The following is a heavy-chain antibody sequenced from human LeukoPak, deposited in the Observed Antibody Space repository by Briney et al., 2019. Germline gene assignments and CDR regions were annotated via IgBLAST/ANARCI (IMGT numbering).Heavy chain of an antibody. V-gene: IGHV3-43D*04. CDR3: AKASSGSYFLIGY. CDR2: ISWDGGST. CDR1: GFTCDDYA. D-gene: IGHD1-26*01. Sequence: QPGGSLRLSCAASGFTCDDYAMHWVRQAPGKGLEWVSLISWDGGSTYYADSVKVRFTISRDNSKNSLYLQMNSLRAEDTASYYCAKASSGSYFLIGYWGQGTLVTVSS. J-gene: IGHJ4*02.